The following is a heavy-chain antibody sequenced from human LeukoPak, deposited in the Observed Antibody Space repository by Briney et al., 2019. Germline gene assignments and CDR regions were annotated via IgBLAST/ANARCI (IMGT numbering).Heavy chain of an antibody. CDR1: GGSISSSSYY. V-gene: IGHV4-39*01. Sequence: SETLSLTCTVSGGSISSSSYYWGWIRQPPGKGLEWIGSIYYSGSTYYNPSLKSRVTISVDTSKNQFSLKLNSVTAADTAVYYCARHGSGFDYWGQGTLVTVSS. CDR3: ARHGSGFDY. J-gene: IGHJ4*02. CDR2: IYYSGST.